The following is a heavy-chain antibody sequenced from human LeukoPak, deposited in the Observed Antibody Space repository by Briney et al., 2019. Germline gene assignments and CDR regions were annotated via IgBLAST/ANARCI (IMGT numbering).Heavy chain of an antibody. CDR3: ARERVGATIYMDV. CDR1: GDTFSNYA. CDR2: ISAYNGNT. D-gene: IGHD1-26*01. V-gene: IGHV1-18*01. Sequence: ASVKVSCKASGDTFSNYAISWLRQAPGQGLEWMGWISAYNGNTNYAQKLQGRVTMTTDTSTSTAYMELRSLRSDDTAVYYCARERVGATIYMDVWGKGTTVTVSS. J-gene: IGHJ6*03.